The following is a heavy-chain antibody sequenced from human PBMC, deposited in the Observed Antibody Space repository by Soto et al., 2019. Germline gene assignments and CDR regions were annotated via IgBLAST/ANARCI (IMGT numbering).Heavy chain of an antibody. CDR2: INYSGST. D-gene: IGHD3-10*01. V-gene: IGHV4-59*01. J-gene: IGHJ3*01. CDR3: ARVWGGAFDF. Sequence: QVQLQESGPGLVKPSETLSLTCTVSGGSISSYYWSWIRQPPGKGLEWIGYINYSGSTNYNPSLKSRVHISVDTSKNQLSLKLSSVTAADTAVYYCARVWGGAFDFWGQGTMVTVSS. CDR1: GGSISSYY.